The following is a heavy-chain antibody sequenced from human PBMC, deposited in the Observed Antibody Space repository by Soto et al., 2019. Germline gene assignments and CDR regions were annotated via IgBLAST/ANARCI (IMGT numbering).Heavy chain of an antibody. D-gene: IGHD1-1*01. Sequence: VQLVQSGAEVKKPGASVKVSCKASGYTFTSSGISWVRQAPGQGLEWMGWISAYNGNTNYAQKLQGRVTMTTDTSTTTACMELRSLRSDDTSVYYCARDRWAGTNWNDDVNFDCWGQGTLVTVSS. V-gene: IGHV1-18*01. CDR3: ARDRWAGTNWNDDVNFDC. J-gene: IGHJ4*02. CDR1: GYTFTSSG. CDR2: ISAYNGNT.